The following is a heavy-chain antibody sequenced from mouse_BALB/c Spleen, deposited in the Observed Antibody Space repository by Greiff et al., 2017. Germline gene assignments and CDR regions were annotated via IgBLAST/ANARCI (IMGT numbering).Heavy chain of an antibody. Sequence: VQLQQSGAELVRPGTSVKVSCKASGYAFTNYLIEWVKQRPGQGLEWIGVINSGSGGTNYNEKFKGKATLTADKSSSTAYMQFSSLTSDDSAVFFCAGEDDSSPFDDWGQGTTLTVSS. CDR3: AGEDDSSPFDD. V-gene: IGHV1-54*01. CDR2: INSGSGGT. D-gene: IGHD1-1*01. J-gene: IGHJ2*01. CDR1: GYAFTNYL.